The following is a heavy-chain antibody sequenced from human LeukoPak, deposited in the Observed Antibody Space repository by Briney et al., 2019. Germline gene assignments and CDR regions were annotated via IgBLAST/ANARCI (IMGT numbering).Heavy chain of an antibody. D-gene: IGHD3-10*02. CDR3: ARERDYVSDS. CDR1: GYTFTGYY. V-gene: IGHV1-2*02. Sequence: GASVKVSCKASGYTFTGYYIHWVRQAPGQGLEWIGWVNFNNGDTGCAQKFHGRVTMTRDKSITTAYMELSSLRSDDTAVYYCARERDYVSDSWGQGTLVAVSS. J-gene: IGHJ5*01. CDR2: VNFNNGDT.